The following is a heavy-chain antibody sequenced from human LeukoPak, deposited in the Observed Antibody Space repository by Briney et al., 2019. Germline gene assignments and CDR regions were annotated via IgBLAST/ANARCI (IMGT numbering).Heavy chain of an antibody. CDR2: VNRDGSET. J-gene: IGHJ4*02. D-gene: IGHD4-17*01. CDR1: GFALSSHW. Sequence: GGSLRLSCAASGFALSSHWMTWVRQVPGRGPEWVANVNRDGSETYYLDSVKGRFTISKDNAKNSLYLQMNSLRAEDTAVYYCARDKSYGDSSDYWGQGTLVTVSS. CDR3: ARDKSYGDSSDY. V-gene: IGHV3-7*01.